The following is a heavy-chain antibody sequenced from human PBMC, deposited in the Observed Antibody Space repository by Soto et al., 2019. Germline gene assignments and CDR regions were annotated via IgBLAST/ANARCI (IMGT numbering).Heavy chain of an antibody. CDR3: AKHRLPDVLRYFDWPY. CDR1: GFTFSSYA. J-gene: IGHJ4*02. CDR2: ISGSGGST. D-gene: IGHD3-9*01. V-gene: IGHV3-23*01. Sequence: GGSLRLSCAASGFTFSSYAMSWVRQAPGKGLEWVSAISGSGGSTYYADSVKGRFTISRDNSKNTLYLQMNSLRAEDTAVYYCAKHRLPDVLRYFDWPYWGQGTLVTASS.